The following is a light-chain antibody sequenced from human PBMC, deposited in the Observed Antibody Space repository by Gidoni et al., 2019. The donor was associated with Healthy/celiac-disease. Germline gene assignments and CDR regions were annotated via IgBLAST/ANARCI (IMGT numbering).Light chain of an antibody. J-gene: IGKJ1*01. Sequence: DIQMNQSPSSLSASVGDRVTITCRASQSISSYLNWYQQKPGKAPKLLIYAASSLQSVVPSRFSCSVSGTDFTLTISSLQPEDFATYYCQPSYSTPWTFGQGTKVEIK. CDR3: QPSYSTPWT. CDR2: AAS. V-gene: IGKV1-39*01. CDR1: QSISSY.